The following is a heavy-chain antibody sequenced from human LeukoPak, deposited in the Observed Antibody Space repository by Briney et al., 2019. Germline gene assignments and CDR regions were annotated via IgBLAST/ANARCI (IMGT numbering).Heavy chain of an antibody. J-gene: IGHJ3*02. CDR1: GYTFTAYY. D-gene: IGHD3-22*01. CDR3: ASLKNYYDSSGNLVTDAFDI. Sequence: GASVKVSCKASGYTFTAYYLHWVRQAPGQGLEWMGWINSNSGDTNYAQKFQGGVTMTTDTSTSTAYMELRSLRSDDTAVYYCASLKNYYDSSGNLVTDAFDIWGQGTMVTVSS. CDR2: INSNSGDT. V-gene: IGHV1-2*02.